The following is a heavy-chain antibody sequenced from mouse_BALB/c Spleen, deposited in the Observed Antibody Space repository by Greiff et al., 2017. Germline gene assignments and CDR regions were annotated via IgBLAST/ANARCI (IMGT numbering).Heavy chain of an antibody. CDR1: GFTFSSYA. D-gene: IGHD2-3*01. CDR3: ARDDGYPAWFAY. V-gene: IGHV5-9-4*01. CDR2: ISSGGSYT. J-gene: IGHJ3*01. Sequence: EVHLVESGGGLVKPGGSLKLSCAASGFTFSSYAMSWVRQSPEKRLEWVAEISSGGSYTYYPDTVTGRFTISRDNAKNTLYLEMSSLRSEDTAMYYCARDDGYPAWFAYWGQGTLVTVSA.